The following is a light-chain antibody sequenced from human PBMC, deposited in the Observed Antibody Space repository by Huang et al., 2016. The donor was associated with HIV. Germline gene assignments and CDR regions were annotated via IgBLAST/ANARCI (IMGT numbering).Light chain of an antibody. Sequence: DIQMTQSPSSLSASVGDRVTITCRTSQSVGNSLNWYQQKPGKGPELLIYASSLQACVSSRFSGSGSGTDFTLIISSLQPEDFATYYCQQSYISPWTFGQGTKVDLK. CDR2: AS. CDR1: QSVGNS. CDR3: QQSYISPWT. J-gene: IGKJ1*01. V-gene: IGKV1-39*01.